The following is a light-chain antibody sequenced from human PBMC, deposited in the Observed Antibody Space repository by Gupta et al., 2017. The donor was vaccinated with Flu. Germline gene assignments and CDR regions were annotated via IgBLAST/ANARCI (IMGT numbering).Light chain of an antibody. J-gene: IGKJ2*01. Sequence: AWYQQKPGQTFRPPIYAASNSATGIPARFSGSGSRTDFTLTISSLEPEYFSVYYRQKRSNCPPYTFGQGTRLEI. CDR2: AAS. V-gene: IGKV3-11*01. CDR3: QKRSNCPPYT.